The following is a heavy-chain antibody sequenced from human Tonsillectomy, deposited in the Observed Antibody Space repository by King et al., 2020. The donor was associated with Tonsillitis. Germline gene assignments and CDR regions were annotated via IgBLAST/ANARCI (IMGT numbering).Heavy chain of an antibody. CDR3: ARQGVVSGMMLGGGFVFDS. Sequence: DVQLVQSGAEVKKPGESLKISCKGSGYSFTNYWIGWVRQMPGKGLEWMGIIYHGDSDARYSPSLQGQVTISADKSVTTAYLQWSSLKASDTAMYYCARQGVVSGMMLGGGFVFDSWGQGTMVTVSS. D-gene: IGHD3-10*01. CDR1: GYSFTNYW. CDR2: IYHGDSDA. V-gene: IGHV5-51*01. J-gene: IGHJ3*02.